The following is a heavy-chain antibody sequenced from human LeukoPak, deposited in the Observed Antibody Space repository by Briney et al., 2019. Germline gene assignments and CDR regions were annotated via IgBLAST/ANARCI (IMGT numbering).Heavy chain of an antibody. J-gene: IGHJ3*02. CDR1: GGSISTSNYY. D-gene: IGHD6-13*01. CDR3: ARQGPAAAAARFTFDI. CDR2: IFYSGST. V-gene: IGHV4-39*01. Sequence: PSETLSLTCTVSGGSISTSNYYWGWIRQPPGKGLEWIGSIFYSGSTYYNPSLKSRVTISADTSKNQFSLKLSSVTAADTAVYYCARQGPAAAAARFTFDIWGQGTMVTVSS.